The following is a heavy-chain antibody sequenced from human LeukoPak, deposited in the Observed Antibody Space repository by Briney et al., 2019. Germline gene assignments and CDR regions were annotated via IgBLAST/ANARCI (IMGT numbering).Heavy chain of an antibody. Sequence: GGSLRLSCAASGFTFSSYAMSWVRQAPGKGLEWVSAISGSGGSTYYADSVKGRFTISRDNSKNTLYLQMNGLRAEDTAVYYCAKGSLGRYYYYGMDVWGQGTTVTVSS. J-gene: IGHJ6*02. D-gene: IGHD1-14*01. CDR2: ISGSGGST. CDR1: GFTFSSYA. CDR3: AKGSLGRYYYYGMDV. V-gene: IGHV3-23*01.